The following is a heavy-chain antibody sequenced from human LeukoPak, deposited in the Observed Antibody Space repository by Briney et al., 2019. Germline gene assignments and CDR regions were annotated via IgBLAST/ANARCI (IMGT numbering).Heavy chain of an antibody. V-gene: IGHV3-23*01. CDR1: ESTISSYT. CDR2: ISGGAGGA. CDR3: AKDGGYGSGSYYPDY. J-gene: IGHJ4*02. D-gene: IGHD3-10*01. Sequence: PAGSLRLTCAASESTISSYTENSVHHAPRKRLESVSSISGGAGGAAYADSVKGRFTMSRDNSKNTLYLQMNSLRAEDTAVYYCAKDGGYGSGSYYPDYWGQGTLVTVSS.